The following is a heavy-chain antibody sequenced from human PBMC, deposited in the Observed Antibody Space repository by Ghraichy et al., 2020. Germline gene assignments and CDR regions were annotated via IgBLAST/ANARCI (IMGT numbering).Heavy chain of an antibody. J-gene: IGHJ5*02. V-gene: IGHV1-8*01. CDR1: GYTFRSYD. D-gene: IGHD4-23*01. Sequence: ASVKVSCKASGYTFRSYDINWVRQGTGQGPEWMGWMNPNSGDTGYAQKFQDRVTMTRDTSISTAYMELSSLESDDTAVYYCARDYGGNSGWFDPWGQGTLVTVSS. CDR2: MNPNSGDT. CDR3: ARDYGGNSGWFDP.